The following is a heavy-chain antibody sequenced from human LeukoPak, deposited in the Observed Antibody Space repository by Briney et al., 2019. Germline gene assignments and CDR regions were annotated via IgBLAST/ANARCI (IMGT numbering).Heavy chain of an antibody. D-gene: IGHD2-8*01. CDR2: ISSSRHK. CDR1: GFTFSNSN. V-gene: IGHV3-69-1*01. Sequence: PGGSLRLSCAASGFTFSNSNMNWVRQALGKGLEWVSSISSSRHKYYADSVKGRFTISRDNAWNSLYLQINSLRVEDTAVYFCARDRAFNGNLDYWGQGTLGTVSS. CDR3: ARDRAFNGNLDY. J-gene: IGHJ4*02.